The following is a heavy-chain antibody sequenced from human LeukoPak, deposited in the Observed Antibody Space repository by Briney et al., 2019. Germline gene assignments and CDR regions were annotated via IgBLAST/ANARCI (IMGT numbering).Heavy chain of an antibody. CDR2: ISSSSSYI. V-gene: IGHV3-21*01. Sequence: AGGSLRLSCAASGFIFSNFGMSWVRQAPGKGLEWVSSISSSSSYIYYADSVKGRFTISRDNAKNSLYLQMNSLRAEDTAVYYCARRPQGAFDIWGQGTMVTVSS. CDR1: GFIFSNFG. J-gene: IGHJ3*02. CDR3: ARRPQGAFDI.